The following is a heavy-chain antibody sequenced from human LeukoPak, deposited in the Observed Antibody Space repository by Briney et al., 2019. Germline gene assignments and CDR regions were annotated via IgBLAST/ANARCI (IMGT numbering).Heavy chain of an antibody. V-gene: IGHV3-74*01. D-gene: IGHD3-10*01. CDR2: INEDGSST. Sequence: GGSLRLSCAGSGYPFSSYWMHWVRQVPGKGLVWVSRINEDGSSTSYAESVRGRFTISRDNARNTLYLQMNSLRAEDTAVYYCTTDTFGARDSWGQGTLVTVSS. J-gene: IGHJ4*02. CDR3: TTDTFGARDS. CDR1: GYPFSSYW.